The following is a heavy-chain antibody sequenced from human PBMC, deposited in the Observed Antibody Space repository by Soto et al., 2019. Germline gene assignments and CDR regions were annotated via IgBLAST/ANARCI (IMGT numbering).Heavy chain of an antibody. CDR1: GFTFSDSG. CDR2: ISYHGNE. Sequence: QVRLVESGGGVVQPGRSLRLSCVASGFTFSDSGMHWVRHSPGKGLEWVAVISYHGNEYYSDSVKGRFTISRDNSEKTLYLQMNSLRAEDTAVYYCAKLAVVVPATPHDYMDVWGQGTAVTVSS. CDR3: AKLAVVVPATPHDYMDV. J-gene: IGHJ6*02. V-gene: IGHV3-30*18. D-gene: IGHD2-2*01.